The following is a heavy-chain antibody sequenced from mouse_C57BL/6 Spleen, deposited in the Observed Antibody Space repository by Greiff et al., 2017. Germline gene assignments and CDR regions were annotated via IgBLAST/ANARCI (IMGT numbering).Heavy chain of an antibody. V-gene: IGHV5-9-1*02. CDR3: TRDGYRGYFDY. Sequence: EVKLQESGEGLVKPGGSLKLSCAASGFTFSSYAMSWVRQTPEKRLEWVAYISSGGDYIYYADTVKGRFTISRDNARNTLYLQMSSLKSEDTAMYYCTRDGYRGYFDYWGQGTTLTVSS. J-gene: IGHJ2*01. CDR2: ISSGGDYI. CDR1: GFTFSSYA. D-gene: IGHD2-3*01.